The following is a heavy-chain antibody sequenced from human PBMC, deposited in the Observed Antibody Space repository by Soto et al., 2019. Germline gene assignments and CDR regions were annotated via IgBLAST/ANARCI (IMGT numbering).Heavy chain of an antibody. CDR3: AREGRYWFDP. Sequence: LRLSCEVSGFSFSSYEFIWVRQAPGKGLEWVCYISKRGDTIYYADSVKGRFTISRDNARNSLSLQMNSLRVEDTATYYCAREGRYWFDPWGQGTLVTVSS. CDR2: ISKRGDTI. J-gene: IGHJ5*02. V-gene: IGHV3-48*03. CDR1: GFSFSSYE. D-gene: IGHD1-26*01.